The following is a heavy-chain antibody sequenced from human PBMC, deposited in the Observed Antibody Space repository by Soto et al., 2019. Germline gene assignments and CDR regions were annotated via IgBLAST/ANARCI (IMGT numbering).Heavy chain of an antibody. J-gene: IGHJ6*02. CDR2: IYYSGST. Sequence: PSETLSLTCTVSGGSIISVDYYWSWIRKPPGKSLKWIGYIYYSGSTYYNPSLKSRVTISVDTSKNQFSLKLSSVTAADSAVYYCARAPNYYYYYGMDVWGQGTTVTVSS. CDR1: GGSIISVDYY. CDR3: ARAPNYYYYYGMDV. V-gene: IGHV4-30-4*01.